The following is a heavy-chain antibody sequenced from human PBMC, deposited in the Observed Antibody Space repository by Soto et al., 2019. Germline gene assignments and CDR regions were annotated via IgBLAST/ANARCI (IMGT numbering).Heavy chain of an antibody. CDR3: ARGLRSVLDY. D-gene: IGHD6-6*01. CDR1: GFIFSNFG. Sequence: LRLSCVASGFIFSNFGMHWVRQAPGKGLEWVAVISSDEKIKQYADSVRGRFAISRDNSKNTLYLQMTSLRAEDTAIYYCARGLRSVLDYWGQGTLVTVSS. J-gene: IGHJ4*02. V-gene: IGHV3-33*01. CDR2: ISSDEKIK.